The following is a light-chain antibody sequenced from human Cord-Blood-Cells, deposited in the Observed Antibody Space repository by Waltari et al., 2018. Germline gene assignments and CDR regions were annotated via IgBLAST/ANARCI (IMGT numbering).Light chain of an antibody. CDR2: DAS. CDR1: QDISNY. J-gene: IGKJ3*01. CDR3: QQYDNLPLT. V-gene: IGKV1-33*01. Sequence: DIQMTKPPSSLSASLGDRVTITCQASQDISNYLNWYQQKPGKAPKLLIYDASNLETGVPSRFSGSGSGTDFTFTISSLQPEDIATYYCQQYDNLPLTFGPGTKVDIK.